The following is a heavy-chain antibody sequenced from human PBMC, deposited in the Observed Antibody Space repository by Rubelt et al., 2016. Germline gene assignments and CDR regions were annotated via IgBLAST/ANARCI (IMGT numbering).Heavy chain of an antibody. CDR3: ARDGYNDIWGFFDY. CDR2: IIPILGIA. J-gene: IGHJ4*02. Sequence: QVQLVQSGAEVKKPGSSVKVSCKASGGTFSSYAISWVRQAPGQGLEWMGRIIPILGIANYAPKFQGRGKITADKSTSTAYMGLISRRSEDTAVYYCARDGYNDIWGFFDYWGQGTLVTVSS. CDR1: GGTFSSYA. D-gene: IGHD5-24*01. V-gene: IGHV1-69*04.